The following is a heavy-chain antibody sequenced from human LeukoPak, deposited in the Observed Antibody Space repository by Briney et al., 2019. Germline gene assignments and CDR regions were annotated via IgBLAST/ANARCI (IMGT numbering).Heavy chain of an antibody. J-gene: IGHJ5*02. D-gene: IGHD6-13*01. CDR3: ARVRSGYSSSFIGFDP. CDR2: INPNSGGT. V-gene: IGHV1-2*02. CDR1: GYTFTGYY. Sequence: ASVKVSCKASGYTFTGYYMHWVRQAPGQGLEWMGWINPNSGGTNYAQKFQGRVTMTRDTSISTAYMELSRLRSDDTAVYYCARVRSGYSSSFIGFDPWGRGTLVTVSS.